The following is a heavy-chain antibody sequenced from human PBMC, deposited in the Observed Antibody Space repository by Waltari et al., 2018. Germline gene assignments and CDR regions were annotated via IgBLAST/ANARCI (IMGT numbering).Heavy chain of an antibody. CDR2: GRVSGKT. V-gene: IGHV4-4*02. Sequence: QFQLQESGPGLVKPSWSLSLASAVSGDSMCSTYWRRWVRQPPGKALGWLGEGRVSGKTSYNPSIASRVTISTDTYDKQFSLKVTSAAAADTAVYYCASCGGYSSGWSYWGQGTLVTVSS. CDR1: GDSMCSTYW. J-gene: IGHJ4*02. D-gene: IGHD6-13*01. CDR3: ASCGGYSSGWSY.